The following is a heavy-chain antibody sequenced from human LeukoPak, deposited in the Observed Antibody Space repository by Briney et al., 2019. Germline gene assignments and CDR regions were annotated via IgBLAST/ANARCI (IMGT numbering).Heavy chain of an antibody. V-gene: IGHV1-46*01. D-gene: IGHD2-2*01. CDR1: GYTSTSYY. CDR3: LFSTDYYGMDV. CDR2: INPSGGST. Sequence: ASVKVSGKASGYTSTSYYMHWVRQAPGQGLEWMGIINPSGGSTSYAQKFQGRVTMTRDTSTGTVYMELSSLRSEDTAVYYCLFSTDYYGMDVWGQGTTVTVPS. J-gene: IGHJ6*02.